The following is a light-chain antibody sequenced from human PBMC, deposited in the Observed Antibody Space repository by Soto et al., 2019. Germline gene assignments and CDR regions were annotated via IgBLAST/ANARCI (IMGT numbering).Light chain of an antibody. CDR1: QSVSNY. CDR2: GAS. Sequence: EIVFTQSPGTLSLSPGERATLSCRASQSVSNYLAWYQRKPGRAPGLLIYGASSRATGIPDRFSGSGSGTDFTLTISRLEPEDFAVYYCHQYGGSPQTFGQGTKVDIK. J-gene: IGKJ1*01. V-gene: IGKV3-20*01. CDR3: HQYGGSPQT.